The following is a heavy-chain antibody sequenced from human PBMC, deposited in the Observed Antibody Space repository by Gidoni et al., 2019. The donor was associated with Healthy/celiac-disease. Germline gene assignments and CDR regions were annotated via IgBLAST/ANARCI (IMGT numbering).Heavy chain of an antibody. D-gene: IGHD3-3*01. V-gene: IGHV3-49*03. J-gene: IGHJ4*02. Sequence: EVQLVESGGGLVQPGRSLRLSCTASGFTFGDYAMSWFRQAPGKGLEWVGFIRSKAYGGTTEYAASVKGRFTISRDDSKSIAYLQMNSLKTEDTAVYYCTRDYTGRQHSFWSGYYPGYWGQGTLVTVSS. CDR1: GFTFGDYA. CDR2: IRSKAYGGTT. CDR3: TRDYTGRQHSFWSGYYPGY.